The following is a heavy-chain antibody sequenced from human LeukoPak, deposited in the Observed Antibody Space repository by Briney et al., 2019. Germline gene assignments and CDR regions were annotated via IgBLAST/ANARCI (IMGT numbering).Heavy chain of an antibody. CDR1: GGSISSASNS. J-gene: IGHJ5*02. V-gene: IGHV4-61*02. Sequence: PSQTLSLTCTVSGGSISSASNSWSWIRQPAGKGLQWIVRMSTSGSTSYHPSLKSRVTISVDTSKNQSSLKLSSLIAADQAVYYRAREVGALGHRWFDPWGQGTLVTVSS. CDR2: MSTSGST. CDR3: AREVGALGHRWFDP. D-gene: IGHD1-26*01.